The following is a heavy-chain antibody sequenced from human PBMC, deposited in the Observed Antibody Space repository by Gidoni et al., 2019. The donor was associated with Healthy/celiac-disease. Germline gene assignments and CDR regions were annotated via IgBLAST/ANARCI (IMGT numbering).Heavy chain of an antibody. V-gene: IGHV4-31*03. CDR3: ARDGRWSDAFDY. J-gene: IGHJ4*02. CDR2: IDYSGST. D-gene: IGHD2-15*01. Sequence: QVQLKESGPGLVKPSQTLSLTCTVAGGSSSSGGYYWSWIRQHPGKGLEWIGYIDYSGSTYYNPSLKSRVTISVDTSKNQFSLKLSSVTAADTAVYYCARDGRWSDAFDYWGQGTLVTVSS. CDR1: GGSSSSGGYY.